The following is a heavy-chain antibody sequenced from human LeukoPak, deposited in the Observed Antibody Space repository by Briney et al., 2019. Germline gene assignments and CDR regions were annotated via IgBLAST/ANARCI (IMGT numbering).Heavy chain of an antibody. D-gene: IGHD3-10*01. J-gene: IGHJ4*02. V-gene: IGHV3-43*02. Sequence: SAGSLRLSCAASGFTFDDYAMHWVRQAPGMGLEWVSLISGDSDYTYYADSVKGRFTISRDNSKNSLYLQMNTLRTEDNALYYCAKGHGSRTGDFEYWGQGTLVTVSS. CDR3: AKGHGSRTGDFEY. CDR1: GFTFDDYA. CDR2: ISGDSDYT.